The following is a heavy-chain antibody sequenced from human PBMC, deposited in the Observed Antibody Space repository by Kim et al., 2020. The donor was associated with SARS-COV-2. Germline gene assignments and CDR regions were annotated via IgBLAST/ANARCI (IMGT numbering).Heavy chain of an antibody. D-gene: IGHD6-13*01. Sequence: YAEAVKGRFTISSDNPKNTLYLAMNSLRAEDTAVYYCATASSSSWGIFDYWGQGTLVTASS. J-gene: IGHJ4*02. V-gene: IGHV3-23*05. CDR3: ATASSSSWGIFDY.